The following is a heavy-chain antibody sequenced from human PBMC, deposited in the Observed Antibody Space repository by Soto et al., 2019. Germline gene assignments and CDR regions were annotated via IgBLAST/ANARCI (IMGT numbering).Heavy chain of an antibody. CDR2: ISGSGGST. Sequence: PGGSLRLSCAASGFTFSSYAMSWVRQAPGKGLEWVSAISGSGGSTYYADSVKGRFTISRDNSKNTLYLQMNSLRAEDTAVYYCAKDLTRIAAAGHNGFVPRGQGTLVTCSS. J-gene: IGHJ5*02. CDR3: AKDLTRIAAAGHNGFVP. CDR1: GFTFSSYA. V-gene: IGHV3-23*01. D-gene: IGHD6-13*01.